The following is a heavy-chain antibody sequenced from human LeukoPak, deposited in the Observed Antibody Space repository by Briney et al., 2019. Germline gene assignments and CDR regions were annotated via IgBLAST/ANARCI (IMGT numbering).Heavy chain of an antibody. D-gene: IGHD6-13*01. CDR2: INHSGST. CDR3: ARLALAAAGTVDY. CDR1: GGSFSGYY. Sequence: PSETLSLTCAVYGGSFSGYYWSWIRQPPGKGLEWIGEINHSGSTNYNPSLKSRVTISVDTSKNQFSLKLSSVTAAGTAVYYCARLALAAAGTVDYWGQGTLVTVSS. V-gene: IGHV4-34*01. J-gene: IGHJ4*02.